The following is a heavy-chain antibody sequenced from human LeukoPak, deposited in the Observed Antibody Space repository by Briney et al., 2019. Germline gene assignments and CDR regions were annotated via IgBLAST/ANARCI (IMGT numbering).Heavy chain of an antibody. D-gene: IGHD3-10*01. V-gene: IGHV3-74*01. CDR3: ARANLWFGELYLDY. J-gene: IGHJ4*02. CDR1: GFIFSDYW. CDR2: IKSDGSST. Sequence: PGGSLRLSCAASGFIFSDYWMHWVRQGPGKGLVWVSRIKSDGSSTSYADSVKGRFTISRDNAKNTVYVHMNSLRAEDTAVYYCARANLWFGELYLDYWGQGTLVTVSS.